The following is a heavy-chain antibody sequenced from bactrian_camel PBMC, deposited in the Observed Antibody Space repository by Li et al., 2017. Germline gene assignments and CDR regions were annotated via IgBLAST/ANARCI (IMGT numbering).Heavy chain of an antibody. CDR2: ITSLPSLFRAA. J-gene: IGHJ4*01. Sequence: HVQLVESGGGSVQAGGSLRLSCVVSVSTTVSRYCMAWFRQAPGKEREGVAGITSLPSLFRAASYADSVKGRFTISRDNAKNTVYLQMNSLRPEDTAMYYCVVRRMRECEGSWYRGGYTGQGTQVTVS. CDR1: VSTTVSRYC. V-gene: IGHV3S6*01. D-gene: IGHD6*01.